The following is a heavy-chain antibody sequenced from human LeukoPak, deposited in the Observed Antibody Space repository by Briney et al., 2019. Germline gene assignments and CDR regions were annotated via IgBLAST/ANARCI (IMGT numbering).Heavy chain of an antibody. CDR1: GLTLSNYW. D-gene: IGHD6-19*01. J-gene: IGHJ4*02. V-gene: IGHV3-74*01. CDR2: MNNDGSGT. Sequence: GGSLRLSCAASGLTLSNYWMHWVRQAPGKGLVWVSRMNNDGSGTTYADSVRGRFTISRDNSKNTLYLQMNSLRAEDTAVYYCASDYSSGSYWGQGTLVTVSS. CDR3: ASDYSSGSY.